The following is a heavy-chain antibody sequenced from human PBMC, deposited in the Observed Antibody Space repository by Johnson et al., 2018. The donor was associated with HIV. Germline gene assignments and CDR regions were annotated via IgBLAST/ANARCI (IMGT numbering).Heavy chain of an antibody. J-gene: IGHJ3*02. CDR2: ISGSGGST. V-gene: IGHV3-NL1*01. CDR3: ARASDAFDI. Sequence: QVQLVESGGGVVQPGRSLRLSCAASGFAFSSYGMHWVRQAPGKGLEWVSGISGSGGSTYYADSVKGRFTISRDNSKNTLYLQMNSLRAEDTAVYYCARASDAFDIWGQGTMVTVSS. CDR1: GFAFSSYG.